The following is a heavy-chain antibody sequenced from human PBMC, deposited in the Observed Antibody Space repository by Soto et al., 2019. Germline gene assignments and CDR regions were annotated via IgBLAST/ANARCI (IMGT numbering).Heavy chain of an antibody. V-gene: IGHV3-33*01. CDR1: GFSFTTYG. Sequence: QVQLVESGGGWVQPGRSLRLSCEATGFSFTTYGMHWVRQAPGKGLEWVAVIGYDGNNKYYADSVEGRFTISRDNSKNTVYLQMKSLRGDDTAVYYCARGGVTGIVRLFGSPLDIWGQGTVVTVSS. J-gene: IGHJ3*02. D-gene: IGHD1-1*01. CDR2: IGYDGNNK. CDR3: ARGGVTGIVRLFGSPLDI.